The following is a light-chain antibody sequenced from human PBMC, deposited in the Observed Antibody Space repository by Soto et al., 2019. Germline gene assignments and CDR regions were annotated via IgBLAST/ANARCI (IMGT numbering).Light chain of an antibody. CDR2: DAS. CDR1: QSISSW. V-gene: IGKV1-5*01. Sequence: GDRVTITCRASQSISSWLAWYQQKPGKAPKLLIYDASSVESGVPSRFSCSGSGTEFTLPISSLQPDDFATYYCQQYNSYSWPFGQGTNVEI. CDR3: QQYNSYSWP. J-gene: IGKJ1*01.